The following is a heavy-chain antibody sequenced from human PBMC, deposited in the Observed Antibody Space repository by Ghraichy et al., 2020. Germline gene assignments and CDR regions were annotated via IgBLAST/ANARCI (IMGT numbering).Heavy chain of an antibody. V-gene: IGHV3-30*03. CDR1: GFTFSNYG. J-gene: IGHJ5*02. Sequence: GGSLRLSCAASGFTFSNYGMHWVRQAPGKGLEWVAVISYDGSNGYYADSVKGRFTISRDNSKNTVYLQMNSLRVEDTAVYYCARGDATWFDPWGQGTLVTVSS. D-gene: IGHD3-16*01. CDR3: ARGDATWFDP. CDR2: ISYDGSNG.